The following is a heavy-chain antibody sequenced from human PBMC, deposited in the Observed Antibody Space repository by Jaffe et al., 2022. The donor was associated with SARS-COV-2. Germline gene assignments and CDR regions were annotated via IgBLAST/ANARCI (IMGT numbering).Heavy chain of an antibody. Sequence: QVQLVESGGGVVQPGRSLRLSCAASGFTFSSYGMHWVRQAPGKGLEWVAVISYDGSNKYYADSVKGRFTISRDNSKNTLYLQMNSLRAEDTAVYYCANRGWGAVAAGAYWGQGTLVTVSS. CDR2: ISYDGSNK. CDR1: GFTFSSYG. D-gene: IGHD6-19*01. CDR3: ANRGWGAVAAGAY. J-gene: IGHJ4*02. V-gene: IGHV3-30*18.